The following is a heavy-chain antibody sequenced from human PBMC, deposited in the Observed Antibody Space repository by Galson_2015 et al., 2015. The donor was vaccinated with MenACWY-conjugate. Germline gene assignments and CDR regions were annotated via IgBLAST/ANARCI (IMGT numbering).Heavy chain of an antibody. Sequence: SLRLSCAASGFTVSSNYMSWVRQAPGKGLEWVSVIYSGGSTYYADSVKGRFTISRDNSKNTLYLQMSSLRAEDTAVYYCARGGSMTTVTPIDYWGQGTLVTVSS. CDR2: IYSGGST. CDR3: ARGGSMTTVTPIDY. D-gene: IGHD4-17*01. J-gene: IGHJ4*02. CDR1: GFTVSSNY. V-gene: IGHV3-53*01.